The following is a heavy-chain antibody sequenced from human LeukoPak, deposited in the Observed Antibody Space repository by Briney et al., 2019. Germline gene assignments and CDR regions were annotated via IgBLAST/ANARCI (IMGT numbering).Heavy chain of an antibody. CDR2: ISNSGTT. CDR3: ARGPYYYDSSGYYFDY. D-gene: IGHD3-22*01. J-gene: IGHJ4*02. CDR1: GGSISSSSYY. Sequence: DPSETLSLTCTVSGGSISSSSYYWGWIRQPPGKGLEWIGIISNSGTTYYNPSLKSRVTISVDTSKNQFSLKLSSVTAADTAVYYCARGPYYYDSSGYYFDYWGQGTLVTVSS. V-gene: IGHV4-39*07.